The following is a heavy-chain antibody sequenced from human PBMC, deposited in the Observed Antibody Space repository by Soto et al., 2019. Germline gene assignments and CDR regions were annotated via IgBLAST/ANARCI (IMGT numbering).Heavy chain of an antibody. V-gene: IGHV4-59*01. J-gene: IGHJ6*02. Sequence: SETLSLTCTVSGGSISTFSWNWIRQPPGKGLEWIGYIYFSGSTNYNPSLKSRVTISVDTSKNQFPLNLSSVTAADTAVYYCTRGASWSAMDVWGQGTTVTVSS. CDR2: IYFSGST. CDR3: TRGASWSAMDV. CDR1: GGSISTFS. D-gene: IGHD6-13*01.